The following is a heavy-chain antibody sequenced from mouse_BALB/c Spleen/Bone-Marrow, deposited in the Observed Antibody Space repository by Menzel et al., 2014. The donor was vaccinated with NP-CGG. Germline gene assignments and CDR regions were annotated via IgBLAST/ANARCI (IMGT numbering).Heavy chain of an antibody. V-gene: IGHV5-9-1*01. CDR2: INTGGSYT. CDR1: GFTFSSYD. D-gene: IGHD3-1*01. J-gene: IGHJ1*01. Sequence: EVMLVESGGGLVKPGGSLKLSCAASGFTFSSYDMSWVRQTPEKRLEWVAIINTGGSYTYYSDSVKGRFTISRGNAKNTLYLQMISLRSEDTAMYYCARRALDYWYFDVWGAGTTVTVSS. CDR3: ARRALDYWYFDV.